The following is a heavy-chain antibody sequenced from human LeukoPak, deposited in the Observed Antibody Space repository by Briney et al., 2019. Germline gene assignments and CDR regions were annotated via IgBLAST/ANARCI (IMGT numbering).Heavy chain of an antibody. J-gene: IGHJ4*02. CDR2: ISGSGGST. CDR3: AKDSNPYSSSSFDY. D-gene: IGHD6-6*01. CDR1: GFTFSSYA. V-gene: IGHV3-23*01. Sequence: GGSLRLSCAASGFTFSSYAMSWVRQAPGKGLEWVSAISGSGGSTHSADSVKGRFTISRDNSKNTLYLQMNSLRAEDTAVYYCAKDSNPYSSSSFDYWGQGTLVTVSS.